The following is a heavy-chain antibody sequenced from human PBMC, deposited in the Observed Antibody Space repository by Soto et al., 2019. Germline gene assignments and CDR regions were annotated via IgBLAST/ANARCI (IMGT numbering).Heavy chain of an antibody. V-gene: IGHV1-18*01. CDR3: AREQTFPDY. CDR1: GYTFTNYG. CDR2: ISAKNGNT. J-gene: IGHJ4*02. Sequence: QVQLVQSGAEVKKPGASVKVSCKASGYTFTNYGITWARQAPGQGLEWMAWISAKNGNTNYIQKFRGRLTMTTDASTNTAYMELRSLLSDDTAVYYCAREQTFPDYWGQGTLVTVSS. D-gene: IGHD3-3*02.